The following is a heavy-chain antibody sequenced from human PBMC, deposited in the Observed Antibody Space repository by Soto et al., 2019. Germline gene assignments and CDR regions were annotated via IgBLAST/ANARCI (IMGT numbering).Heavy chain of an antibody. D-gene: IGHD3-22*01. CDR1: RFIFSSYG. CDR2: ISYDGTDE. V-gene: IGHV3-30*03. CDR3: AREGWYYDSSGYPSNALDI. J-gene: IGHJ3*02. Sequence: GGSLRLSCAASRFIFSSYGMHWVRQAPGKGLEWVAMISYDGTDEYYADSVKGRFTISRDNSKNTLYLQMNSLRAEDTAVYYCAREGWYYDSSGYPSNALDIWGQGTMVTVSS.